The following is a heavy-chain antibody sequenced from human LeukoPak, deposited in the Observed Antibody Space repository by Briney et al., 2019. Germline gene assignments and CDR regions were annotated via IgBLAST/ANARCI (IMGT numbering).Heavy chain of an antibody. CDR1: ADSFSSHY. CDR2: ISYIGST. Sequence: SETLSLTCAVSADSFSSHYWTWIRQPPGKGLEWIGYISYIGSTNYNPTLKSRVTISIDTSKNQFSLKLSSVTAADTAVYYCARDLVTVTKGFDIWGQGTMVSVSS. V-gene: IGHV4-59*11. J-gene: IGHJ3*02. D-gene: IGHD4-17*01. CDR3: ARDLVTVTKGFDI.